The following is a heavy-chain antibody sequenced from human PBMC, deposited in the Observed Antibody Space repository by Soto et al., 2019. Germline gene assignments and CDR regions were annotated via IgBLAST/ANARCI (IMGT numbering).Heavy chain of an antibody. CDR1: GFTFNNSG. CDR3: AKDSSVTAAGSGGWFDP. D-gene: IGHD6-13*01. V-gene: IGHV3-30*18. Sequence: QVQLVESGGGVVQPGRSLRLSCRVSGFTFNNSGMHWVRQAPGKGLEWVAAISFDGGSQYYADSVKGRFTISRDKSNSTLYLQMNSLGAEDTATYFCAKDSSVTAAGSGGWFDPWGPGTLVIVSS. CDR2: ISFDGGSQ. J-gene: IGHJ5*02.